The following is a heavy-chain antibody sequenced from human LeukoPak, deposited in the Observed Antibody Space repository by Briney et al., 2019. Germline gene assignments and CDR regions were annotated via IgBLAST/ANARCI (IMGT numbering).Heavy chain of an antibody. V-gene: IGHV4-34*01. D-gene: IGHD6-6*01. CDR2: INHSGST. CDR1: GGSISSYY. J-gene: IGHJ5*02. Sequence: PSETLSLTCTVSGGSISSYYWSWIRQPPGKGLEWIGEINHSGSTNYNPPLKSRVTISVDTSKNQFSLNLTSVNAADTAVYYCARVMAARREDLNWFDPWGQGTLVTVSS. CDR3: ARVMAARREDLNWFDP.